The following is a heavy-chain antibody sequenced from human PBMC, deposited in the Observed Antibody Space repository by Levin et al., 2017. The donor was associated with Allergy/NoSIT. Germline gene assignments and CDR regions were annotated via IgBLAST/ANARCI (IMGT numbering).Heavy chain of an antibody. D-gene: IGHD2-15*01. V-gene: IGHV1-2*02. CDR1: GYTFTGYY. J-gene: IGHJ4*02. Sequence: GESLKISCKASGYTFTGYYMHWVRQAPGQGLEWMGWINPNSGGTNYAQKFQGRVTMTRDTSISTAYMELSRLRSDDTAVYYCARDEGYCSGGSCYSGNYWGQGTLVTVSS. CDR3: ARDEGYCSGGSCYSGNY. CDR2: INPNSGGT.